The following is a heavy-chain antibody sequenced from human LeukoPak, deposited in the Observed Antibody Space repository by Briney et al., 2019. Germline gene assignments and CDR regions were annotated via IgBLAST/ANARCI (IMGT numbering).Heavy chain of an antibody. D-gene: IGHD6-19*01. CDR1: GFTFSSYS. Sequence: GGSLRLSCAASGFTFSSYSMNWVRQAPGKGLEWVSSISSSSSYIYYADSVKGRFTISRDNARNSLYLQMNSLRAEDTAVYYCARGKKIAVAGTGKYYYFDYWGQGTLVTVSS. J-gene: IGHJ4*02. V-gene: IGHV3-21*01. CDR2: ISSSSSYI. CDR3: ARGKKIAVAGTGKYYYFDY.